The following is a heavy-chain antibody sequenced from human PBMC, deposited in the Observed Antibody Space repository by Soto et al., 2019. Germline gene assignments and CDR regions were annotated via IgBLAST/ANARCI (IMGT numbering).Heavy chain of an antibody. Sequence: QVQLQQWGAGLLKPSETLSLTCAVYGGSFSGYYWTWIRQPPGTGLEWIGEINHSGSTNYNPSLKSRVTISVDTSKNQFSTKLTSVTAADTAVYYGARDKITGLFDYWGQGTLVTVSS. CDR1: GGSFSGYY. V-gene: IGHV4-34*01. CDR2: INHSGST. J-gene: IGHJ4*02. CDR3: ARDKITGLFDY. D-gene: IGHD2-8*02.